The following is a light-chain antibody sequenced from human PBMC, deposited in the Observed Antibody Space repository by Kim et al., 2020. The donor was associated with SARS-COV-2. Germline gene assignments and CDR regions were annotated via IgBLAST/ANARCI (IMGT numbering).Light chain of an antibody. Sequence: QSALTQSPSVSGSPGQSVTISCAGASSDVGAYNRVSWYRQSPGTAPKLMIYEVSHRPSGVPDRFSGSRSGNTASLTISGLQAEDEADYYCCSYTSITTLLFGGGTQLTVL. J-gene: IGLJ2*01. CDR1: SSDVGAYNR. CDR2: EVS. CDR3: CSYTSITTLL. V-gene: IGLV2-18*02.